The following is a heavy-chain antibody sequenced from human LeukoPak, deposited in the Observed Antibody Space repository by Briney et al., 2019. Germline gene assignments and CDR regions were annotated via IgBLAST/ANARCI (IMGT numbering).Heavy chain of an antibody. J-gene: IGHJ4*02. CDR1: GFTFSSYA. CDR2: ISYDGSNK. Sequence: GGSLRLSCAASGFTFSSYAMHWVRQAPGKGLEWVAVISYDGSNKYYADSVKGRFTISRDNSKNTLYLQMNSLRAEDTAVYYCAKEGGLSPYDFWPFYIDYWGQGTLVTVSS. V-gene: IGHV3-30-3*01. D-gene: IGHD3-3*01. CDR3: AKEGGLSPYDFWPFYIDY.